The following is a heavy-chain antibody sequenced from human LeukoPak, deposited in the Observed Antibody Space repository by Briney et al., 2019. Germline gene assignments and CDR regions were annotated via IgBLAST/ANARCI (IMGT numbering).Heavy chain of an antibody. CDR1: GGTFSSYA. D-gene: IGHD4-11*01. CDR3: ATEHIASLQTFDY. V-gene: IGHV1-69*05. CDR2: IIPIFGTA. J-gene: IGHJ4*02. Sequence: SVKVSCKASGGTFSSYAISWVRQAPGQGLEWMGRIIPIFGTANYAQKFQGRVTITTDESTSTAYMELSSLRSEDTAVYYCATEHIASLQTFDYWGQGTLVTVSS.